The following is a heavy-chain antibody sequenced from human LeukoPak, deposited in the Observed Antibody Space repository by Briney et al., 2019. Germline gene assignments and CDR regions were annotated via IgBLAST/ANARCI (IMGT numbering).Heavy chain of an antibody. J-gene: IGHJ4*02. CDR3: ARHVPIDYDYVWGRAFDY. CDR1: GGSISSSSYY. V-gene: IGHV4-39*01. CDR2: IYYSGST. D-gene: IGHD3-16*01. Sequence: SETLSLTCTVSGGSISSSSYYWGWIRQPPGKGLEWIGSIYYSGSTYYNPSLKSRVTISVDTSKNQFSLKLSSVTAADTAVYYCARHVPIDYDYVWGRAFDYWGQGTLVTVSS.